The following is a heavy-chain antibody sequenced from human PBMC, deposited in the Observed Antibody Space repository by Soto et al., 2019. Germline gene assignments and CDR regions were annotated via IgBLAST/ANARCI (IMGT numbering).Heavy chain of an antibody. CDR2: IWHDGNNK. Sequence: GGSLRLSCAASGFTFSNYGMHWVRQAPGKGLEWVAIIWHDGNNKYYADSVRGRFIISRDNSKNRLYLQMNSLRAEDKALYYCASDLVGASDSYGLDVWGQGTPVTVSS. CDR1: GFTFSNYG. J-gene: IGHJ6*02. V-gene: IGHV3-33*01. D-gene: IGHD1-26*01. CDR3: ASDLVGASDSYGLDV.